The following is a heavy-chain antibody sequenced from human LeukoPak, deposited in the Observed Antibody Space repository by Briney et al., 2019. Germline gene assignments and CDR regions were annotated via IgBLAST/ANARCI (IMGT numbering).Heavy chain of an antibody. D-gene: IGHD2-15*01. J-gene: IGHJ4*02. Sequence: PGGSLRLSCAAPGFTFDDYTMHWVRQAPGKGLEWVAGINWNGASIGYADSVKGRFTISRDSAKKSLYLQMNSLRAEDTALYYCARGYCIGGSCWYFDHWGQGTLVTVPS. CDR2: INWNGASI. CDR3: ARGYCIGGSCWYFDH. CDR1: GFTFDDYT. V-gene: IGHV3-20*04.